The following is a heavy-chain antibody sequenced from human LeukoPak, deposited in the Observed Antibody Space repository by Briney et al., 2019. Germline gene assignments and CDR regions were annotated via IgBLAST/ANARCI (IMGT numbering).Heavy chain of an antibody. D-gene: IGHD6-19*01. CDR2: ICYSGST. V-gene: IGHV4-39*01. CDR1: GGSISSSSYY. Sequence: SETLSLTCTVSGGSISSSSYYWGWFRQPPGKGLEWIGSICYSGSTYYNPSLKSRVTISVDTSKNQFSLKLSSVTAADTAVYYCARRAIEPFIAVAGVFDYWGQGALVTVSS. CDR3: ARRAIEPFIAVAGVFDY. J-gene: IGHJ4*02.